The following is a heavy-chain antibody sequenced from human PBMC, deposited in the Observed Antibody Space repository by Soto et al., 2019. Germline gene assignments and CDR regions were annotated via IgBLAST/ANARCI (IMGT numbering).Heavy chain of an antibody. Sequence: EVQLVESGGGLVQPGRSLRLSCAASGFTFDDYAMHWVRQAPGKGLEWVSGISWNSGSIGYADSVKGRFTISRDNAKNSLYLQMNSLRAEDTALYYCAKGAVSMYYDISGAFDIWGQGTMVTVSS. CDR1: GFTFDDYA. CDR2: ISWNSGSI. J-gene: IGHJ3*02. V-gene: IGHV3-9*01. D-gene: IGHD3-9*01. CDR3: AKGAVSMYYDISGAFDI.